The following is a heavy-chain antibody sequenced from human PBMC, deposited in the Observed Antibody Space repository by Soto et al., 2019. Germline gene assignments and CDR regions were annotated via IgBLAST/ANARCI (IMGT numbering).Heavy chain of an antibody. V-gene: IGHV3-53*01. CDR3: ARDRVHSGITQPIDY. CDR2: IYSGGST. Sequence: QPGVSLRLSCAASGFTVSSNYMSWVRQAPGKGLEWVSVIYSGGSTYYADSVKGRFTISRDNSKNTLYLQMNSLRAEDTAVYYCARDRVHSGITQPIDYWGQGTLVTVS. J-gene: IGHJ4*02. D-gene: IGHD1-26*01. CDR1: GFTVSSNY.